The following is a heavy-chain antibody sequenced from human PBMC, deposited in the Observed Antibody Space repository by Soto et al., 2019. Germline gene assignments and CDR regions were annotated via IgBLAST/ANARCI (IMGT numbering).Heavy chain of an antibody. D-gene: IGHD1-26*01. J-gene: IGHJ4*02. CDR2: ISYDGSNK. CDR3: AKDSSESGSYSYFDY. CDR1: GFTFSSYG. Sequence: GGSLRLSCAASGFTFSSYGMHWVRQAPGKGLEWVAVISYDGSNKYYADSVKGRFTISRDNSKNTLYLQMNSLRAEDTAVYYCAKDSSESGSYSYFDYWGQGTLVTVSS. V-gene: IGHV3-30*18.